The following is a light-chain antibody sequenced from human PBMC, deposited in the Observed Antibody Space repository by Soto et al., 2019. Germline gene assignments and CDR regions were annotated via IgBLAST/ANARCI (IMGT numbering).Light chain of an antibody. CDR1: QSVSNNY. J-gene: IGKJ1*01. CDR2: GAS. V-gene: IGKV3-20*01. CDR3: QQYDSTVWT. Sequence: EIVLTQSPGTLSLSPGERATLSCRASQSVSNNYLAWYQQKPGQAPRLLIYGASNRATGIPDRFSGSGSGTDFTLTIRRLEPEDFAVYYCQQYDSTVWTFGQGTKVDI.